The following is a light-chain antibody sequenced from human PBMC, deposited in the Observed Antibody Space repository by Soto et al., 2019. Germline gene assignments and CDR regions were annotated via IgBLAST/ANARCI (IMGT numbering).Light chain of an antibody. CDR3: QQYNSYAWT. J-gene: IGKJ1*01. V-gene: IGKV1-5*03. CDR1: QSLSSW. CDR2: KAS. Sequence: DIQMTQSPSTLSASVGDSVTITCRAIQSLSSWLAWYQQKPGKAPKLLIYKASSLESGVTSRFSGSGSGQEVTLNSRSLQPEYFATYYCQQYNSYAWTFGQGTRGDIK.